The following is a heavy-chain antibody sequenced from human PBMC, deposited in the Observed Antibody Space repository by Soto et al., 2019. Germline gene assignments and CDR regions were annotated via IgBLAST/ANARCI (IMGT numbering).Heavy chain of an antibody. CDR2: ISWDGGST. J-gene: IGHJ4*02. Sequence: GGSLRLSCAASGFTFDDYTMHWVRQAPGKGLEWVSLISWDGGSTYYADSVKGRFTISRDNSKNSLYLQMNSLRTEDTALYYCAKDITIFGVVMTESYFDYWGQGTLVTVSS. CDR1: GFTFDDYT. V-gene: IGHV3-43*01. CDR3: AKDITIFGVVMTESYFDY. D-gene: IGHD3-3*01.